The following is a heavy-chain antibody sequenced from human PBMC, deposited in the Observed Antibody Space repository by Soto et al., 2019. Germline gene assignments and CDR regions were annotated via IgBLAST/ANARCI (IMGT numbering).Heavy chain of an antibody. D-gene: IGHD3-9*01. CDR2: ISDSGSS. CDR3: ARTTFYDIFTAYYSLFDY. V-gene: IGHV4-31*03. Sequence: QVQLQESGPELVKPSQTLTLTCTVSGGSISSGSFYWSWIRQHPGKGLEWIGHISDSGSSYYNPSLESRVTISVDTSKNQFSLKLSAVTAADTAVYFCARTTFYDIFTAYYSLFDYWGQGTLVTVSS. CDR1: GGSISSGSFY. J-gene: IGHJ4*02.